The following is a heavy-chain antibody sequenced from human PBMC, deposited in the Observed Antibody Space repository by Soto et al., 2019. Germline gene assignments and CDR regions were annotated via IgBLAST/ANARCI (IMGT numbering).Heavy chain of an antibody. D-gene: IGHD3-22*01. CDR3: ARESDGIYYYDTGTYYFDF. Sequence: NPSETLSLTCTVSGDSISSYFWSWIRQPAGKGLEWIGHIYPGGDTNYNPSLKRRVAMSADTSKNQLSLKLTSVTAADTAVYFCARESDGIYYYDTGTYYFDFWGQGALVTVSS. CDR2: IYPGGDT. J-gene: IGHJ4*02. V-gene: IGHV4-4*07. CDR1: GDSISSYF.